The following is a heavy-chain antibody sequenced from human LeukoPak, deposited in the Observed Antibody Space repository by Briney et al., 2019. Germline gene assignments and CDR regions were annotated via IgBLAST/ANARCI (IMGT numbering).Heavy chain of an antibody. D-gene: IGHD3-22*01. CDR2: IRYDGSNK. J-gene: IGHJ5*02. CDR1: GFTFSSYG. Sequence: GGSLRLSCAASGFTFSSYGMHWVRQAPGKGLEWVAYIRYDGSNKYYADSVKGRFTISRDNAKNTLNLQMNSLRAEDTAVYYCARDLGQYYDTSDNWFDPWGQGTLVTVSS. V-gene: IGHV3-30*02. CDR3: ARDLGQYYDTSDNWFDP.